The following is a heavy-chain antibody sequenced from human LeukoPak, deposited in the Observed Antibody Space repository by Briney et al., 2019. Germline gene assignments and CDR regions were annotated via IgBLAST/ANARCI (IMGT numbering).Heavy chain of an antibody. J-gene: IGHJ6*02. V-gene: IGHV3-53*01. CDR3: ARGSYGSGSYRYYYGMDV. CDR2: IYSGGST. D-gene: IGHD3-10*01. Sequence: GGSLRLSCAASGFTVSSNYMSWVRQAPGKGLEWVSVIYSGGSTYYADSVKGRFTISRDNSKNTLYLQMNSLRAEDTAVYYCARGSYGSGSYRYYYGMDVWGQGTTVTVSS. CDR1: GFTVSSNY.